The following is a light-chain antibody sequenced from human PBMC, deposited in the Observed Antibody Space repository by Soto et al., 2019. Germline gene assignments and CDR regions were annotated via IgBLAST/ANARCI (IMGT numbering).Light chain of an antibody. CDR3: SSYTSSSTLGV. V-gene: IGLV2-14*03. CDR2: DVS. Sequence: QSALTQPVSVSGSPGQSITISCTGTSSDVGGYNYVSWYQHHPGNAPKLMIYDVSNRPSGVSNRFSGSKSGNTASLTISGLQAEDEADYYCSSYTSSSTLGVFGGGTKLTVL. CDR1: SSDVGGYNY. J-gene: IGLJ3*02.